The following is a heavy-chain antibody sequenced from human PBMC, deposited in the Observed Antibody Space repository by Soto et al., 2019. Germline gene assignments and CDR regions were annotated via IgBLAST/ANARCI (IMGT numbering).Heavy chain of an antibody. V-gene: IGHV1-69*13. Sequence: SVKVSCKALGGTFDSYAVSWVRQAPGQGLEWVGGITPVFRAADYAQKFQGRVTITADLSTSTSYMELTSLRSDDTAVYYCARDNRITLIRSYYSLAVWGQGTTATVSS. CDR3: ARDNRITLIRSYYSLAV. D-gene: IGHD3-10*01. CDR2: ITPVFRAA. CDR1: GGTFDSYA. J-gene: IGHJ6*02.